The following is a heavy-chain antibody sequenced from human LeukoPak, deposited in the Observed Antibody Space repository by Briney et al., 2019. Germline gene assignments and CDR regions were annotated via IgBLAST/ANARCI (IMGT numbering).Heavy chain of an antibody. D-gene: IGHD3-22*01. CDR3: ATSRFYYDSSGYDPDSQYYHSDYGMDV. CDR2: INPNNGGT. CDR1: GYTFTGYY. Sequence: ASVKVSCKASGYTFTGYYMHWVRQAPGQGLEWMGWINPNNGGTNYAQKFQGWVTMTRDTSISTGYMELSRLRSDDTAVYYCATSRFYYDSSGYDPDSQYYHSDYGMDVWGQGTTVTVSS. J-gene: IGHJ6*02. V-gene: IGHV1-2*04.